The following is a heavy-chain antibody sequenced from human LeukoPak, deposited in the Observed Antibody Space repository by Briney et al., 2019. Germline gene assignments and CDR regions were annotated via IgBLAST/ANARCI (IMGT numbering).Heavy chain of an antibody. D-gene: IGHD5-12*01. CDR2: INPSGGST. Sequence: ASVKVSCKASGYTFTGYYMHWVRQAPGQGLEWMGIINPSGGSTSYAQKFQGRVTMTRDMSTSTVYMELSSLRAEDTAVYYCARGYSGYEYFDYWGQGTLVTVSS. V-gene: IGHV1-46*01. CDR1: GYTFTGYY. CDR3: ARGYSGYEYFDY. J-gene: IGHJ4*02.